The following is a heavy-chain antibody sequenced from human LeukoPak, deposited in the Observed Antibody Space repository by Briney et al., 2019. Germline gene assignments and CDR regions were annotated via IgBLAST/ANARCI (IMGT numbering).Heavy chain of an antibody. J-gene: IGHJ4*02. V-gene: IGHV3-7*01. Sequence: PGGSLRLSCAASGFTFSSYSMSWVRQAPGKGLEWVANIKQDGSEKYYVDSVKGRFTISRDNAKNSLYLQMNSLRAEDTAVYYCARVSGCSSTSCYVTKFDYWGQGTLVTVSS. D-gene: IGHD2-2*01. CDR3: ARVSGCSSTSCYVTKFDY. CDR2: IKQDGSEK. CDR1: GFTFSSYS.